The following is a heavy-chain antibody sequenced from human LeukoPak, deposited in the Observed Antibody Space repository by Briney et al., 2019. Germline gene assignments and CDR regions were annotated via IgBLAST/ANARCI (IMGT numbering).Heavy chain of an antibody. CDR2: SRNKAHSYST. J-gene: IGHJ4*02. CDR1: GFTFSDHY. CDR3: VAMLRGVGY. D-gene: IGHD3-10*01. V-gene: IGHV3-72*01. Sequence: GSLRLSCAVSGFTFSDHYMDWVRQAPGKGLEWVGRSRNKAHSYSTDFAASVRGRASLSRDDSRNALHLQMNSLRTDDTAVYYCVAMLRGVGYWGQGTLVTVSS.